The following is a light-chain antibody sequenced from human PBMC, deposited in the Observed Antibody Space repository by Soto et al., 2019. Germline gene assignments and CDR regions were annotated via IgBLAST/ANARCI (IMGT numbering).Light chain of an antibody. CDR2: WAS. V-gene: IGKV4-1*01. J-gene: IGKJ4*01. CDR1: QSVLYSSNNKNY. Sequence: DIVMTQSPDSLAVSLGERATINCKSSQSVLYSSNNKNYLAWYQQKPGQPPKLLIYWASSRESGVPDRFSGGGSGTDFTLTVSSLQAEGVAVYYVQQYYSTPLSFGGGTKVEIK. CDR3: QQYYSTPLS.